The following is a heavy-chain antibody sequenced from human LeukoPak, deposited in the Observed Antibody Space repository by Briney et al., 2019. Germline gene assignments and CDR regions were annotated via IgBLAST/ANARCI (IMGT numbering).Heavy chain of an antibody. CDR3: ARVLGYCSSTSCQKLFDY. Sequence: SETLSLTCTVSGGSISSYYWSWIRQPPGKGLEWIGYIYYSGITNYNPSLKSRVTISVDTSKNQFSLKLSSVTAADTAVYYCARVLGYCSSTSCQKLFDYWGQGTLVTVSS. D-gene: IGHD2-2*01. CDR1: GGSISSYY. CDR2: IYYSGIT. V-gene: IGHV4-59*01. J-gene: IGHJ4*02.